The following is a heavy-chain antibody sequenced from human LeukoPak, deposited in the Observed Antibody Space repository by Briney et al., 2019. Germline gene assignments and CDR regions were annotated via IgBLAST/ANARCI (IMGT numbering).Heavy chain of an antibody. CDR1: GGSISSYY. J-gene: IGHJ4*02. CDR3: ARVAATTMDY. CDR2: IYYSGST. V-gene: IGHV4-59*01. D-gene: IGHD5-24*01. Sequence: SETLPLTCTVSGGSISSYYWSWIRQPPGKGLEWIGYIYYSGSTNYNPSLKSRVTISVDTSKNQFSLKLSSVTAADTAVYYCARVAATTMDYWGQGTLVTVSS.